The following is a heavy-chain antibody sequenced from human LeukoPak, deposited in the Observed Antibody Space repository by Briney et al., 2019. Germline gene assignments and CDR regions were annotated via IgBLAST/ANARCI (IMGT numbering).Heavy chain of an antibody. J-gene: IGHJ4*02. V-gene: IGHV3-9*01. D-gene: IGHD3-22*01. CDR1: GFTFDDYA. CDR2: ISWNSGSI. CDR3: AKDIYYYDSSGPFDY. Sequence: PGGSLRLSCAASGFTFDDYAMHWVRQAPGKGLEWVSGISWNSGSIGYADSVKGRFTISRDNAKNSLYLQMNSLRAEDTALYYCAKDIYYYDSSGPFDYWGQGTLVTVSS.